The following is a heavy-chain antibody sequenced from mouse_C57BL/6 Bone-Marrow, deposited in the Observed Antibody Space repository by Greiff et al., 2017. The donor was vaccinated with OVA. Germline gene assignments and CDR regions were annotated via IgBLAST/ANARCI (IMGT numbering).Heavy chain of an antibody. J-gene: IGHJ1*03. CDR3: ARTYGSSYPRV. CDR2: IWSGGST. CDR1: GFSLTSYG. Sequence: VQLQQSGPGLVQPSQSLSITCTVSGFSLTSYGVHWVRQSPGKGLEWLGVIWSGGSTDSNAAFISRLSIGKDNSKSQVFFKMNSRQADDTAIYYCARTYGSSYPRVWGTGTTVTVSS. V-gene: IGHV2-2*01. D-gene: IGHD1-1*01.